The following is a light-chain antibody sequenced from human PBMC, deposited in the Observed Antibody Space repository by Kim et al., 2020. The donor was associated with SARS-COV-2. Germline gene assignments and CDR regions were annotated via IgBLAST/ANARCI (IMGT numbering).Light chain of an antibody. Sequence: GHSVDIPCTGTSSDVGRYNYVSWYQHHPGKAPKLIIYDVTKRPTGVPDRFSGSKSGNTASLTVSGLQAEDEADYYCSSYAGRNDLVFGGGTQLTVL. CDR2: DVT. CDR1: SSDVGRYNY. J-gene: IGLJ2*01. CDR3: SSYAGRNDLV. V-gene: IGLV2-8*01.